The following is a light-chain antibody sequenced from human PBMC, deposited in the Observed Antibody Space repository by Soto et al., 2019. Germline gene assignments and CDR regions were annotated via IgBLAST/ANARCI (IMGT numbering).Light chain of an antibody. CDR3: CSYAGSWNYV. V-gene: IGLV2-23*02. CDR2: EVS. CDR1: SSDVGSYHL. J-gene: IGLJ1*01. Sequence: QSVLTQPASVSGSPGQSITISCTGTSSDVGSYHLVSWYQQHPGKAPKLMIYEVSKRPSGVSNRFSGSKSGNTASLTISGLQAEDEADYFCCSYAGSWNYVFETGTKVTVL.